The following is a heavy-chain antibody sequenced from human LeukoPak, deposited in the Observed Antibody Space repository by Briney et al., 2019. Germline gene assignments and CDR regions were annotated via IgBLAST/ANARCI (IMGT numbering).Heavy chain of an antibody. Sequence: ASVKVSCKASGYTFTSYGISWVRQAPGQGLEWMGWISAYNGNTNYAQKLQGRVTMTTDTSTSTAYMELRSLRSDDTAVYYCARVTDFIVVVPAAPPDYWGKGTLVTVSS. CDR1: GYTFTSYG. D-gene: IGHD2-2*01. CDR2: ISAYNGNT. V-gene: IGHV1-18*01. J-gene: IGHJ4*02. CDR3: ARVTDFIVVVPAAPPDY.